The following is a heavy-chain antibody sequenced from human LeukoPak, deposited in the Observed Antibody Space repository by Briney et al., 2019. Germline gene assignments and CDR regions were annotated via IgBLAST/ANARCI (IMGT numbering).Heavy chain of an antibody. V-gene: IGHV3-13*01. D-gene: IGHD2-2*01. J-gene: IGHJ4*02. CDR3: ARGYCSSTSCPFDY. CDR1: GFTLSSYD. CDR2: IGTAGDT. Sequence: PGGSLRLSCAASGFTLSSYDMHWVRQATGKGLEWVSAIGTAGDTYYPGSVKGRFTISRENAKNSLYLQMNSLRAGDTAVYYCARGYCSSTSCPFDYWGQGTLVTVSS.